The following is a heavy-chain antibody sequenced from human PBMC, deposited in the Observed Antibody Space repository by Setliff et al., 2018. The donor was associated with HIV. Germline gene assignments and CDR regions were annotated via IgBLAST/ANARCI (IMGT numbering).Heavy chain of an antibody. CDR1: GGTFSIYA. J-gene: IGHJ6*02. V-gene: IGHV1-69*10. Sequence: SVKVSCKASGGTFSIYAISWVRQAPGQGLEWMGGITPILGMSIYAQKFQGRVTITADESTSTAYMELSSLRSDDTAVYYCARGGVCTSTSCGGNYYYGMDVWGQGTTVTVSS. D-gene: IGHD2-2*01. CDR3: ARGGVCTSTSCGGNYYYGMDV. CDR2: ITPILGMS.